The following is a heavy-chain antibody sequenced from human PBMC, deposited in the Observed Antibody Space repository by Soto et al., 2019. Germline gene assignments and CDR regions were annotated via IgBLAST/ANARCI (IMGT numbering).Heavy chain of an antibody. V-gene: IGHV1-18*04. J-gene: IGHJ6*02. CDR3: ARDRGGDFRYGMDV. CDR1: GYTFTSYY. D-gene: IGHD2-21*02. Sequence: ASVKVSCKASGYTFTSYYMHCVRQAPGQGLEWMGWIAHNGNTNYARKFQGRFTLTIDTSTGTAYMELRSPRSDDTAVYYCARDRGGDFRYGMDVWGQGTSVTVSS. CDR2: IAHNGNT.